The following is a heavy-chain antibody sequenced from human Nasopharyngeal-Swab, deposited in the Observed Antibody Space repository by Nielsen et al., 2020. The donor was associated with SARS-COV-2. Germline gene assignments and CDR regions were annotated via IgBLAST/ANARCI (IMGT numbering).Heavy chain of an antibody. D-gene: IGHD3-10*01. J-gene: IGHJ3*02. CDR2: VHPSDCYT. V-gene: IGHV5-10-1*01. Sequence: GESLKISCEGSGYSFSNYWHSWVRQVPGKGLEWMGKVHPSDCYTHYSPSLRGHVTIQVDRSISTAYLQWSSLKASDTAMYYCARQYQNYFGSGDYHGAFDIWGQGTMVTVSS. CDR3: ARQYQNYFGSGDYHGAFDI. CDR1: GYSFSNYW.